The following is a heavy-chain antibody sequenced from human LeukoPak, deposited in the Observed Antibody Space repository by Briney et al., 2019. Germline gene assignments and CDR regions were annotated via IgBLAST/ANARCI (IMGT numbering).Heavy chain of an antibody. CDR3: ARGPLRSGWYKY. D-gene: IGHD6-19*01. CDR1: GGSISSSNW. Sequence: SETLSLTCAVSGGSISSSNWWSWIRQPPGKGLEWIGEINHSGSTNYNPSLKSRVTISVDTSKNQFSLKLSSVTAADTAVYYCARGPLRSGWYKYWGQGTLVTVSS. CDR2: INHSGST. V-gene: IGHV4-4*02. J-gene: IGHJ4*02.